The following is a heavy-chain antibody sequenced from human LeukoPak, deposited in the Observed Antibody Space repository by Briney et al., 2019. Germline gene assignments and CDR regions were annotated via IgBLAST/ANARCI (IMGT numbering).Heavy chain of an antibody. CDR1: GFTFSSYA. J-gene: IGHJ4*02. CDR3: AKQPWIQLWPSSYYFDY. CDR2: ISGSGGST. V-gene: IGHV3-23*01. Sequence: GRSLRLSCAASGFTFSSYAMSWVRQAPGKGPEWVSAISGSGGSTYYADSVKGRFTISRDNSKNTLYLQMNSLRAEDTAVYYCAKQPWIQLWPSSYYFDYWGQGTLVTVSS. D-gene: IGHD5-18*01.